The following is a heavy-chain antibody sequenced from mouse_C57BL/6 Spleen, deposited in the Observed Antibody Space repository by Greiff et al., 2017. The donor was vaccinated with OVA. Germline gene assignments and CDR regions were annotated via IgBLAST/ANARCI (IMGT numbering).Heavy chain of an antibody. Sequence: VQLKESGGGLVKPGGSLKLSCAASGFTFSSYAMSWVRQTPEKRLEWVATISDGGSYTYYPDNVKGRFTISRDNAKNNLYLQMSHLKSEDTAMYYCARDYGYGHFDYWGQGTTLTVSS. D-gene: IGHD2-2*01. V-gene: IGHV5-4*01. J-gene: IGHJ2*01. CDR2: ISDGGSYT. CDR1: GFTFSSYA. CDR3: ARDYGYGHFDY.